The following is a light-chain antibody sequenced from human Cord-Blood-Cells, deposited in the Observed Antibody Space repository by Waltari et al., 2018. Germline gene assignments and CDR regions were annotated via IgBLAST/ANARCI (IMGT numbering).Light chain of an antibody. CDR1: QGISSY. Sequence: AIRITQSPSSLSASTGDRVTITCRASQGISSYLAWYQQKPGKAPKLLIYAASTLQSVVPSRFSGSGSGTDFTLTISCLQSEDFATYYCQQYYSYPPVTFGPGTKVDIK. CDR2: AAS. V-gene: IGKV1-8*01. J-gene: IGKJ3*01. CDR3: QQYYSYPPVT.